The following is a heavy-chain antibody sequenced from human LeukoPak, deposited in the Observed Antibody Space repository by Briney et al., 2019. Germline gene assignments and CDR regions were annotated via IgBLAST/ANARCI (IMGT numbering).Heavy chain of an antibody. V-gene: IGHV1-69*01. J-gene: IGHJ3*02. CDR2: IIPIFGTA. Sequence: GASVKVSCKASGGTFSSYAISWVRQAPGQGLEWMGGIIPIFGTANYAQKFQGRVTITADESTSTAYMELRSLRSDDTAVYYCARDTPIVGASGGAFDIWGQGTMVTVSS. D-gene: IGHD1-26*01. CDR1: GGTFSSYA. CDR3: ARDTPIVGASGGAFDI.